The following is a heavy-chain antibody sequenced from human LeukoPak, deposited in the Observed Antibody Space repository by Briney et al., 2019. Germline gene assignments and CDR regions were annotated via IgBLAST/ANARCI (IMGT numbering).Heavy chain of an antibody. J-gene: IGHJ4*02. V-gene: IGHV1-69*04. CDR1: GGTFSSYA. D-gene: IGHD6-19*01. CDR2: IIPILGIA. CDR3: ARSLAVAGAFDY. Sequence: ASVKVSCKASGGTFSSYAISWVRQAPGQGLEWMGRIIPILGIANYAQKLQGRVTMTTDTSTSTAYMELRSLRSDDTAVYYCARSLAVAGAFDYWGQGTLVTVSS.